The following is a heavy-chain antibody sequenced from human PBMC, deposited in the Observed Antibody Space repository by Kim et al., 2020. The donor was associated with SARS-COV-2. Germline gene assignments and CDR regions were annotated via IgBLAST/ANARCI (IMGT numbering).Heavy chain of an antibody. Sequence: GGSLRLSCAASGFTFSNAWMSWVRQAPGKGLEWVGRIKSKTDGGTTDYAAPVKGRFTISRDDSKNTLYLQMNSLKTEDTAVYYCTTDYYDSSGYYKVFDYWGQGTLVTVSS. J-gene: IGHJ4*02. CDR1: GFTFSNAW. CDR2: IKSKTDGGTT. D-gene: IGHD3-22*01. V-gene: IGHV3-15*01. CDR3: TTDYYDSSGYYKVFDY.